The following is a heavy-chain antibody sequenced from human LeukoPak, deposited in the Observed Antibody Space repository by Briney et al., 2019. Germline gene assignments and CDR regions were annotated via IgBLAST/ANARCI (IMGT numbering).Heavy chain of an antibody. CDR2: VTRSGRT. Sequence: PGGSLRLSCAASGFTFNMYGMHWVRQAPEKGLEWVSTVTRSGRTYYADSVKGRFTISRDNSKDTVFLQMSSLRAEDTAVYYCAKDYPSKYSSEYGSDWPIDYWGQGTLVAVSS. J-gene: IGHJ4*02. CDR1: GFTFNMYG. D-gene: IGHD6-19*01. CDR3: AKDYPSKYSSEYGSDWPIDY. V-gene: IGHV3-23*01.